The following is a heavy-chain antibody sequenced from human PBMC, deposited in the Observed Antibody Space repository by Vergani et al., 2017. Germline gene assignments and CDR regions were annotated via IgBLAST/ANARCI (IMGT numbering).Heavy chain of an antibody. CDR3: ARNPYCGGDCYTDAFYS. V-gene: IGHV4-59*01. J-gene: IGHJ3*02. CDR2: IYYSRST. D-gene: IGHD2-21*02. Sequence: QVQLQESCPGLVKPSETLSLICTVSGGSISSYYWSWIRQPPGKGLEWFVYIYYSRSTNYNPSLKSRVTISVDTSKNQFSLKLSSVTAADTAVYYCARNPYCGGDCYTDAFYSWDQGTMVTVSS. CDR1: GGSISSYY.